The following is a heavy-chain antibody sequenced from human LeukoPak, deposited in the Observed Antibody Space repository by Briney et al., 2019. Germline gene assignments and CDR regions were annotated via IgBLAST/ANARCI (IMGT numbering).Heavy chain of an antibody. CDR3: AVIQYFDWSTPPLDY. CDR1: GYTFTSYY. D-gene: IGHD3-9*01. CDR2: INPSGGST. V-gene: IGHV1-46*01. J-gene: IGHJ4*02. Sequence: GASVKVSCKASGYTFTSYYMHWVRQAPGQGLEWMGIINPSGGSTSYAQKFQGRVTMTRDMSTSTVYMELSSLRSEDTAVYYCAVIQYFDWSTPPLDYWGQGTLVTVSS.